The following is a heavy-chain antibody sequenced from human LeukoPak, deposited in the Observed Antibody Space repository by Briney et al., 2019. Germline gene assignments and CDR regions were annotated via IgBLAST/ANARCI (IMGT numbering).Heavy chain of an antibody. CDR1: GYSISSGYY. CDR2: IYHSGST. CDR3: AREETYYDILTGPSGGMDV. Sequence: PSETLSLTCAVSGYSISSGYYWGWIRQPPGKGLEWTGSIYHSGSTYYNPSLKSRVTISVDTSKNQFSLKLSSVTAADTAVYHCAREETYYDILTGPSGGMDVWGKGTTVTVSS. V-gene: IGHV4-38-2*02. J-gene: IGHJ6*04. D-gene: IGHD3-9*01.